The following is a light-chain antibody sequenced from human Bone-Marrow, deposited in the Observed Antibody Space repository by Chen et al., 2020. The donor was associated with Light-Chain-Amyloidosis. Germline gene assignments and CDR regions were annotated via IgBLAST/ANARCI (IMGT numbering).Light chain of an antibody. Sequence: SYVLTQPPSVSVAPGETATIAWGGNNIGSTSVHWYQQTPGQAPLLVVYDDSDRPPGIPERLSGSNSGNTATLTISRVEAGDEADYYCQVWDRSSDRPVFGGGTKLTVL. CDR1: NIGSTS. J-gene: IGLJ3*02. V-gene: IGLV3-21*02. CDR2: DDS. CDR3: QVWDRSSDRPV.